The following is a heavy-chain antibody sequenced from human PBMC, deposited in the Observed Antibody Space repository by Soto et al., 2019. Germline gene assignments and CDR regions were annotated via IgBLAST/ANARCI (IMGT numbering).Heavy chain of an antibody. D-gene: IGHD3-16*02. CDR2: IYYSGST. Sequence: QVQLQESGPGLVKPSETLSLTCTVSGGSISSYYWSWIRQPPGKGLDWIGYIYYSGSTHYNPSLTSRVTISLDTSKNQFSLKLSSVTAADTAVYYCARHSSEDGYHFDYWGQGTLVTVSS. J-gene: IGHJ4*02. CDR3: ARHSSEDGYHFDY. V-gene: IGHV4-59*08. CDR1: GGSISSYY.